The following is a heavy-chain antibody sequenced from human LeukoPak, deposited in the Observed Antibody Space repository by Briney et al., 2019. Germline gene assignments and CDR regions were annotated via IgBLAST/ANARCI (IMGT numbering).Heavy chain of an antibody. Sequence: SETLSLTCTVSGDSFTSDTYYWAWIRQPPGKRLEWIGSLYVSGSTYYNPSLKSRLTMSVDTSKNQFSLKLTSVTAADTAVYYCARVEGATRDWGQGTLVTVSS. CDR3: ARVEGATRD. CDR1: GDSFTSDTYY. CDR2: LYVSGST. V-gene: IGHV4-39*07. D-gene: IGHD1-26*01. J-gene: IGHJ4*02.